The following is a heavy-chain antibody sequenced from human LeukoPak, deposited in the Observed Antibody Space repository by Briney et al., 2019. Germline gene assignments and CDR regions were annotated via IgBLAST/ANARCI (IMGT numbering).Heavy chain of an antibody. Sequence: GGSLRLSCAASGFTFKNYGMHWVRQAPGKGLEWVAFIQYDGSNKSYTDSVKGRFTISRDNSKNTLYLQMNSLRAEDTAVYYCARRAGAYSHPYDYWGQGTLVTVSS. CDR2: IQYDGSNK. D-gene: IGHD4/OR15-4a*01. J-gene: IGHJ4*02. CDR1: GFTFKNYG. CDR3: ARRAGAYSHPYDY. V-gene: IGHV3-30*02.